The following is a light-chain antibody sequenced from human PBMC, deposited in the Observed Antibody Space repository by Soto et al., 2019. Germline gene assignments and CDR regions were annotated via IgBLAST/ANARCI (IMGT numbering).Light chain of an antibody. J-gene: IGKJ1*01. CDR3: QQYHSYYPWT. V-gene: IGKV1-17*01. CDR2: AAS. CDR1: QGIRND. Sequence: QMTQSPSSLSASVGDRVTITCRASQGIRNDLGWYQQKPGKAPKRLIYAASSLQSGVPSRFSGSGSGTDFSLTITSLQPDDSATYYCQQYHSYYPWTFGQGTKVDIK.